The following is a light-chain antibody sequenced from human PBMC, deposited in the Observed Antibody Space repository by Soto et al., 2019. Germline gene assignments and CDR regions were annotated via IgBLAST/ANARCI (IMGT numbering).Light chain of an antibody. Sequence: EIVLTQSPCTLSVSKGERATLSCRASQSVSSSYLAWYQQKPGQAPRLLIYGASSRATGIPDRFSGSGSGTEFTLTISSLQSEDFAVYYCQQYNNWPPITFGQGTRLEIK. V-gene: IGKV3D-15*01. J-gene: IGKJ5*01. CDR3: QQYNNWPPIT. CDR1: QSVSSSY. CDR2: GAS.